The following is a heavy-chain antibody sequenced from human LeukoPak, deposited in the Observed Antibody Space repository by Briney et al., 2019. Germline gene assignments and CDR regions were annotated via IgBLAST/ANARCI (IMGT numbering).Heavy chain of an antibody. CDR3: ARRAGAYTHPYDY. D-gene: IGHD3-16*01. CDR1: GFTVSSNS. J-gene: IGHJ4*02. Sequence: GGSLRLSCTVSGFTVSSNSMSWVRQAPGKGLEWVSFIYSAGSTHYSDSVKGRFTISIDNSKNTLYLQMNGLRAEDTAVYYCARRAGAYTHPYDYWGQGTLVTVS. V-gene: IGHV3-53*01. CDR2: IYSAGST.